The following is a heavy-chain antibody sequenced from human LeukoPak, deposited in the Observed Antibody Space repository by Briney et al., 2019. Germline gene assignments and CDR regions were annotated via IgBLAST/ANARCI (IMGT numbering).Heavy chain of an antibody. CDR1: GVSITSYF. V-gene: IGHV4-59*01. D-gene: IGHD6-19*01. Sequence: TSETLSPTCTVSGVSITSYFWSWIRHPPGRGLEWIGYIYHSGSTNSNPSLKSRVSISLDTSKNQFSLKLSSVTAADTAVYYCARGRVPGAWGQGTLVTVSS. CDR3: ARGRVPGA. J-gene: IGHJ4*02. CDR2: IYHSGST.